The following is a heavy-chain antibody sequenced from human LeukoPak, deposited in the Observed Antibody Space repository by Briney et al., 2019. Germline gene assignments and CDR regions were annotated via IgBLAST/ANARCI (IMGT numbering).Heavy chain of an antibody. J-gene: IGHJ4*02. V-gene: IGHV3-23*01. D-gene: IGHD3-9*01. CDR2: ILGSGGST. Sequence: PGASLRLSCAASGFTFSNYAMSWFRQAPGKGLEWVSAILGSGGSTYYADSEKGRFTVSRDNSKSTLYLQMNSLRAEDTALYYCAKWGDYDVLTGYYVPDYWGQGTLVTVSS. CDR3: AKWGDYDVLTGYYVPDY. CDR1: GFTFSNYA.